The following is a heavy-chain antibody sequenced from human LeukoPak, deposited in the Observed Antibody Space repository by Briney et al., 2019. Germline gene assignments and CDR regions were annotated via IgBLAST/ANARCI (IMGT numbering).Heavy chain of an antibody. CDR1: GFTFSSYG. Sequence: PGGSLRLSCAASGFTFSSYGMHWVRQAPGKGLEWVAVISYDGSNKYYADSVKGRFTISRDNSKNTLYLQMNSLRAEDTAVYYCARDPSSSWPTPNDAFDIWGQGTMVTVSS. CDR3: ARDPSSSWPTPNDAFDI. D-gene: IGHD6-13*01. CDR2: ISYDGSNK. V-gene: IGHV3-30*03. J-gene: IGHJ3*02.